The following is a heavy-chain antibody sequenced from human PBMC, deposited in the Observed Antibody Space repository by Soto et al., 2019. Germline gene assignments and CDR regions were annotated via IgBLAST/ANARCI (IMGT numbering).Heavy chain of an antibody. V-gene: IGHV4-59*01. Sequence: QVQLQESGPGLVKPSETLSLTCTVSGGSISGYYWSWIRQPPGKGLEWIGCIYCSVSTNYNPSLKSRVTISVATSKNQFSLKLSSVTAADTAVYYCARDYGGPFDYWGQGTLVTVSS. CDR1: GGSISGYY. J-gene: IGHJ4*02. CDR3: ARDYGGPFDY. CDR2: IYCSVST. D-gene: IGHD4-17*01.